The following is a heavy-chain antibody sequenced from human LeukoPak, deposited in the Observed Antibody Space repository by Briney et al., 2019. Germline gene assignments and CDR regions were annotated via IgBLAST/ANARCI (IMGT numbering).Heavy chain of an antibody. CDR1: GGTFSSYA. D-gene: IGHD1-26*01. V-gene: IGHV1-69*04. J-gene: IGHJ4*02. Sequence: SVKVSCKASGGTFSSYAISWVRQAPGQGLEWMGRIIPILGIANYAQKFQGRVTITADKSTSTAYMELSSLRSEDTAVYYCAGTPQKWELLLGYWGQGTLVTVSS. CDR2: IIPILGIA. CDR3: AGTPQKWELLLGY.